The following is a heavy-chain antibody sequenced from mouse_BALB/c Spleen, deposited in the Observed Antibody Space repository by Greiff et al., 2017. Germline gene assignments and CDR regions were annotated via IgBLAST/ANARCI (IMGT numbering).Heavy chain of an antibody. CDR2: ISSGSSTI. V-gene: IGHV5-17*02. J-gene: IGHJ2*01. Sequence: EVQLVESGGGLVQPGGSRKLSCAASGFTFSSFGMHWVRQAPEKGLEWVAYISSGSSTIYYADTVKGRFTISRDNPKNTLFLQMTSLRSEDTAMYYCARSLLRLYFDYWGQGTTLTVSS. CDR3: ARSLLRLYFDY. CDR1: GFTFSSFG. D-gene: IGHD1-2*01.